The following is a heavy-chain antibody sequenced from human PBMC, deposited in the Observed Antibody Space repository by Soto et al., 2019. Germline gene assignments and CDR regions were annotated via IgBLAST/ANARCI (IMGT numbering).Heavy chain of an antibody. J-gene: IGHJ5*02. CDR1: GGSIYTYY. CDR2: ISDGGST. CDR3: ARGPPPYDYVWGSYSHNWFDP. Sequence: PSETLSLTCNVSGGSIYTYYWSWLRQSPGKGLEWIGYISDGGSTNYNPSLESRVTISVDTSKKQVSLKLSSVSAADTAVYYCARGPPPYDYVWGSYSHNWFDPWGQGTLVTVSS. V-gene: IGHV4-59*01. D-gene: IGHD3-16*01.